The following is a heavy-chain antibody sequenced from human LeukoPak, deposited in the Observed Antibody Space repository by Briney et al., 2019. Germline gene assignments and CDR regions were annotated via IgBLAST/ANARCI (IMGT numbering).Heavy chain of an antibody. D-gene: IGHD4/OR15-4a*01. CDR3: ARRAGAYSHPYDY. Sequence: TGGSLRLSCAASGFTFSSYAMSWVRQAPGKGLEWVSTISGSGDYTYYADSVKGRFTISRDNSKNTLYLQMNSLRAEDTAVYYCARRAGAYSHPYDYWGQGTLVTVSS. CDR1: GFTFSSYA. CDR2: ISGSGDYT. J-gene: IGHJ4*02. V-gene: IGHV3-23*01.